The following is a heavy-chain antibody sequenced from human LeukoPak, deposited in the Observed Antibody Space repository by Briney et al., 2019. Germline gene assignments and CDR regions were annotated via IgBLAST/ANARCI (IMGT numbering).Heavy chain of an antibody. J-gene: IGHJ4*02. D-gene: IGHD6-13*01. Sequence: ASVKVSCKASGYIFTGYYMHWVRQAPGQGLEWMGWINPNSGGTNYAHKIQGRVTMTRDTSISTAYMELSRLRSDDTAVYYCARDRPPQLVRPFDYWGQGTLVTVSS. V-gene: IGHV1-2*07. CDR1: GYIFTGYY. CDR3: ARDRPPQLVRPFDY. CDR2: INPNSGGT.